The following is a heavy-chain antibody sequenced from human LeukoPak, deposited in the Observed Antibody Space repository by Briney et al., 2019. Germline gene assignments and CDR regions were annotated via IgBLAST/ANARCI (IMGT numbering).Heavy chain of an antibody. D-gene: IGHD6-19*01. Sequence: GGSLRLSCAASGFTVSSNYMSWVRQAPGKGLEWVSVIYSGGSTYYADSVKGRFTISRDNSKNTLYLQMNSLRAEDTAVYYCARGLKYSSGWYNYFDYWGQGTLVTVSS. CDR1: GFTVSSNY. CDR3: ARGLKYSSGWYNYFDY. CDR2: IYSGGST. J-gene: IGHJ4*02. V-gene: IGHV3-66*02.